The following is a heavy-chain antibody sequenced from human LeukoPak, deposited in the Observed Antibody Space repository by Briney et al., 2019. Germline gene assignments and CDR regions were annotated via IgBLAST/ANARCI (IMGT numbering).Heavy chain of an antibody. Sequence: SETLSLTCAVYGGSFSGYYWSWIRQPPGKGLEWIGENNHSGSTNYNPSLKSRVTISVDTSKNQFSLKLSSVTAADTAVYYCARGSGPSDYWGQGTLVTVSS. V-gene: IGHV4-34*01. CDR2: NNHSGST. D-gene: IGHD3-10*01. J-gene: IGHJ4*02. CDR1: GGSFSGYY. CDR3: ARGSGPSDY.